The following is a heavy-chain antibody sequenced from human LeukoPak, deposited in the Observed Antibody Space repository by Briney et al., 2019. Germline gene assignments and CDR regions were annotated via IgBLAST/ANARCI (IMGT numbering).Heavy chain of an antibody. Sequence: SETLSLTCDVSGGSISSGLYSWSWIRQPLGKGLEWIEYIYHTGSTYYNPSLKSRVTISVDTSKNQFSLRLSSVTAAGTAVYYCAGLVGRYSSGLYYYYFDYWGQGTLVTVSS. D-gene: IGHD3-22*01. CDR2: IYHTGST. J-gene: IGHJ4*02. CDR1: GGSISSGLYS. V-gene: IGHV4-30-2*01. CDR3: AGLVGRYSSGLYYYYFDY.